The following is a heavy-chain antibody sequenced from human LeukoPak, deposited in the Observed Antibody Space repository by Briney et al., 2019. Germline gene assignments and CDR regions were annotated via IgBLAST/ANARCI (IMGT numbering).Heavy chain of an antibody. CDR2: IYSGGNT. D-gene: IGHD3-10*01. J-gene: IGHJ6*02. V-gene: IGHV3-53*01. Sequence: GGSLRLSCAASGFSVSNTYMSWVRQAPGKGLEWVSIIYSGGNTYYADSVKGRFAIPRDNSKNTLYLQMNSLRAEDTAVYYCAKALYGPQGMDVWGQGTTVTVSS. CDR1: GFSVSNTY. CDR3: AKALYGPQGMDV.